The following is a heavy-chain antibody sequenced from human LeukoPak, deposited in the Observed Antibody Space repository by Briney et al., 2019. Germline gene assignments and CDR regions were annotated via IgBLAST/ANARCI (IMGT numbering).Heavy chain of an antibody. CDR2: INHSGST. V-gene: IGHV4-34*01. J-gene: IGHJ4*02. D-gene: IGHD6-6*01. Sequence: SETLSLTCAVYGGSFSGYYWSWIRQPPGKGLEWIGEINHSGSTNYNPSLKSRVTISVDTSKNQFSLKLSSVTAADTAVYYCASQANSSSHYWGQGTLVTASS. CDR3: ASQANSSSHY. CDR1: GGSFSGYY.